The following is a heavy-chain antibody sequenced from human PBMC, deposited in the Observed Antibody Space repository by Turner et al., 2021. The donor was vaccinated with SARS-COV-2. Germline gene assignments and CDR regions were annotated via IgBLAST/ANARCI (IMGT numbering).Heavy chain of an antibody. CDR2: INHIGET. J-gene: IGHJ4*02. CDR1: GGSLSGPM. Sequence: QVKLQQWGAGLFKPWEPLSLTCPVFGGSLSGPMRSWIRQSPVKGLEWIGDINHIGETNYNPSLKSRVTTSVDMSKNQFSLRLASVTAADTAVYFCARLVVVRAGVFIIRPYRRGYFDSWGQGTLVTVSS. V-gene: IGHV4-34*01. CDR3: ARLVVVRAGVFIIRPYRRGYFDS. D-gene: IGHD3-3*01.